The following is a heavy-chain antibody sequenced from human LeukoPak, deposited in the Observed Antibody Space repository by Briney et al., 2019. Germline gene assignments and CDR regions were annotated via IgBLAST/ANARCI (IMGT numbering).Heavy chain of an antibody. Sequence: GSSVKVSCKASGGTFSSYATSWVRQAPGQGLEWMGGIIPIFGTANYAQKFQGRVTITADKSTSTAYMELSSLRSEDTAVYYCARDEPYSSGWYGAGGYWGQGTLVTVSS. CDR3: ARDEPYSSGWYGAGGY. CDR1: GGTFSSYA. CDR2: IIPIFGTA. D-gene: IGHD6-19*01. V-gene: IGHV1-69*06. J-gene: IGHJ4*02.